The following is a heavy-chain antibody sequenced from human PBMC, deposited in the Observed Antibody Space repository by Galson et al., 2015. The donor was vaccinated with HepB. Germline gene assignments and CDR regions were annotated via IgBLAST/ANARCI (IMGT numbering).Heavy chain of an antibody. CDR2: IKQDGSEK. CDR3: ARDGNGYCSSTSCLGLAFEI. D-gene: IGHD2-2*03. J-gene: IGHJ3*02. CDR1: GFTFSSYW. Sequence: SLRLSCAASGFTFSSYWMSWVRQAPGKGLEWVANIKQDGSEKYYVDSVKGRFTISRDNAKNSLYLQMNSLRAEDTAVYYCARDGNGYCSSTSCLGLAFEIWGQGTMVTVSS. V-gene: IGHV3-7*01.